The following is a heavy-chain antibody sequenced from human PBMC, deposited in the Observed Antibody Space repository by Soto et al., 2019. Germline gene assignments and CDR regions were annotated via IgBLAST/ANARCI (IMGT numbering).Heavy chain of an antibody. CDR1: NGSIDNTVFF. V-gene: IGHV4-31*03. Sequence: QVQLQESGPGLVRPSQTLSLTCTVSNGSIDNTVFFWNWIRQHPGRGLEWNGYISYSGKTFYNPSLQSRVSMSLDTSTNQVSLKLSSVTAADTAVYFCAKHLSGDYPNANWFDPWGQGTLVTVS. J-gene: IGHJ5*02. CDR3: AKHLSGDYPNANWFDP. CDR2: ISYSGKT. D-gene: IGHD4-17*01.